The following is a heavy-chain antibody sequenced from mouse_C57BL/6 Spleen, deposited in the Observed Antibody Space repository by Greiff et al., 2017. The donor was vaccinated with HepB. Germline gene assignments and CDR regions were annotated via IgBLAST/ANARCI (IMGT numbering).Heavy chain of an antibody. J-gene: IGHJ3*01. D-gene: IGHD2-3*01. Sequence: VQLQQSGPELVKPGASVKISCKASGYAFSSSWMNWVKQRPGKGLEWIGRIYPGDGDTNYNGKFKGKATLTADKSSSTAYMQLSSLTSEDSAVYFCARTHDGYSAWFAYWGQGTLVTVSA. CDR2: IYPGDGDT. CDR1: GYAFSSSW. V-gene: IGHV1-82*01. CDR3: ARTHDGYSAWFAY.